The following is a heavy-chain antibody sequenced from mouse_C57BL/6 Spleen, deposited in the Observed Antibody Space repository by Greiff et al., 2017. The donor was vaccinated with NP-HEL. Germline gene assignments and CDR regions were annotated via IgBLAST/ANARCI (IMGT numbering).Heavy chain of an antibody. J-gene: IGHJ2*01. Sequence: VQLQQPGAELVKPGASVKLSCKASGYTFTSYWMHWVKQRPGHGLEWIGMIHPNSGSTNYNEKFTSKATLTVDKSSSTAYMQLSSLTSEDSAVYYCARNWEVYYFDYWGQGTTLTVSS. CDR1: GYTFTSYW. CDR3: ARNWEVYYFDY. D-gene: IGHD4-1*01. CDR2: IHPNSGST. V-gene: IGHV1-64*01.